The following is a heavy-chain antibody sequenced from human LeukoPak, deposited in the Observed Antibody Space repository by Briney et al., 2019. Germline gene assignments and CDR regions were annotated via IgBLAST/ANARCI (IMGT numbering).Heavy chain of an antibody. Sequence: GGSLRLSCAASGYTFSSHGLTWVRQAPGKGLEWVSTINGAGDNTYYAETVKGRFTISRDNSKNTLYLQMNSLRAEDTAVYYCARDEMATIYYYYYGMDVWGQGTTVTVSS. D-gene: IGHD5-24*01. CDR1: GYTFSSHG. V-gene: IGHV3-23*01. J-gene: IGHJ6*02. CDR2: INGAGDNT. CDR3: ARDEMATIYYYYYGMDV.